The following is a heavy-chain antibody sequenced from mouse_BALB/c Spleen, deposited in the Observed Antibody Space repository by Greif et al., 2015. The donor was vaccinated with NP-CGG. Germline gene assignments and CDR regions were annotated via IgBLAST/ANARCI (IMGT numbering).Heavy chain of an antibody. D-gene: IGHD3-3*01. CDR1: GYTFTSYW. V-gene: IGHV1-69*02. J-gene: IGHJ3*01. CDR3: ARRDFAY. CDR2: IDPSDSYT. Sequence: VQLQQSGAELVKPGASVKLSCKASGYTFTSYWMHWVKQRPGQGLEWIGEIDPSDSYTNYNQKFKGKATLTVDKSSSTAYMQLSSLTSEDSAVYYCARRDFAYWGQGTLVTVSA.